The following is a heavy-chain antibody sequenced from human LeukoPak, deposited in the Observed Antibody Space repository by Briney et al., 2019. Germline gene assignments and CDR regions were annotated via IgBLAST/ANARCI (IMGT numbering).Heavy chain of an antibody. Sequence: GGSLRLSCVASGFTFSSHWMHWVRQAPGKGLVWVSRINSDGSITSYADSVKGRFTISRDNAKDTLYLQMNSLRAEDAAVYYCASPMWDTAMHDYWGQGTLVTVSS. CDR3: ASPMWDTAMHDY. D-gene: IGHD5-18*01. CDR1: GFTFSSHW. V-gene: IGHV3-74*01. J-gene: IGHJ4*02. CDR2: INSDGSIT.